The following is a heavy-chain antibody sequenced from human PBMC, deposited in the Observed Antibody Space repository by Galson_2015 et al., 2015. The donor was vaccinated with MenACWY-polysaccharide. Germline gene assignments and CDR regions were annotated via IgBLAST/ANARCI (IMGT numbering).Heavy chain of an antibody. CDR1: GFTFSSYA. CDR2: INYDGRTT. Sequence: SLRLSCAASGFTFSSYAMSWVRQVPGKGLVWVSHINYDGRTTSYADSVRGRFTISRDNAKSTLYLQMSSLRAEDTAIYYCVRGYSGGGDYWGQGTLVTVSS. CDR3: VRGYSGGGDY. J-gene: IGHJ4*02. D-gene: IGHD2-15*01. V-gene: IGHV3-74*01.